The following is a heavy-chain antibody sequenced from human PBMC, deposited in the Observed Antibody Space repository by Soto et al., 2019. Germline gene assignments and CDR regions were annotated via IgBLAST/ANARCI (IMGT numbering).Heavy chain of an antibody. V-gene: IGHV1-24*01. CDR1: GYTLTELS. CDR2: FDPEDGET. D-gene: IGHD1-26*01. Sequence: ASVKVSCKVSGYTLTELSMHWVRQAPGKGLEWMGGFDPEDGETIYAQKFQGRVTMTEDTSTDTAYMELSSLRSEDTALYYCATVPDTTSKNAPHAGWGQGTLATVS. CDR3: ATVPDTTSKNAPHAG. J-gene: IGHJ4*02.